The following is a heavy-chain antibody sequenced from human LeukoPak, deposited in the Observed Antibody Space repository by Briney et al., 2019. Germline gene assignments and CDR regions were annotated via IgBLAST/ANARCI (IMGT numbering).Heavy chain of an antibody. D-gene: IGHD3-16*01. V-gene: IGHV3-7*01. Sequence: EGSLRLSCAASGFRFGSDWMSWVRQAPGKGLEWVANINPDGSEKYYVDSVKGRFTISRDNGKNSLYLQLNSLRAEDTAVYYCARYYDTTVGDAFDIWGQGTMVTVSS. CDR3: ARYYDTTVGDAFDI. CDR2: INPDGSEK. J-gene: IGHJ3*02. CDR1: GFRFGSDW.